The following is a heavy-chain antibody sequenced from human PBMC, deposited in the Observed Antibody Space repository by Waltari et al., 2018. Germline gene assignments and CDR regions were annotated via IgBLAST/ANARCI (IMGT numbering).Heavy chain of an antibody. CDR2: INPSGIT. Sequence: QVQLQQWGAGLLKPSETLSLTCAVYGGSFSGYYWSWIRQPPGKGLEWIGEINPSGITTHTPSLKGRVTISLDPSKNQFSLKLSSVTAADTAVYYCARGVIDFWSGYYQPYFDYWGQGTLVTVSS. V-gene: IGHV4-34*01. D-gene: IGHD3-3*01. CDR1: GGSFSGYY. J-gene: IGHJ4*02. CDR3: ARGVIDFWSGYYQPYFDY.